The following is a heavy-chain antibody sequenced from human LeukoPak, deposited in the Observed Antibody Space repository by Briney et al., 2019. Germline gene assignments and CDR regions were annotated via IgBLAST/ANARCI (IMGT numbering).Heavy chain of an antibody. Sequence: AASVKVSCKTSGGTFSNYAISWVRQAPGLRLEWMGRIIPFLNITNYAQRFRGRVTITADKSTRTAYMELSSLRSDDTAVFYCASQDHYYDTSGFRFDYWGQGTLVTVSS. J-gene: IGHJ4*02. CDR2: IIPFLNIT. CDR3: ASQDHYYDTSGFRFDY. V-gene: IGHV1-69*04. CDR1: GGTFSNYA. D-gene: IGHD3-22*01.